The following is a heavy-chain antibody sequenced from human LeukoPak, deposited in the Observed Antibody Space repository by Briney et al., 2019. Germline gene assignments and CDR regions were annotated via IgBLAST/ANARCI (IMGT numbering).Heavy chain of an antibody. Sequence: SVKVSCKASGGTFSSYAISWVRQAPGQGLEWMGGIIPIFGTANYAQKLQGRVTITADESTSTAYMELSSLRSEDTAVYYCARVRLPRYCSGGSCYLWFDPWGQGTLVTVSS. V-gene: IGHV1-69*13. CDR3: ARVRLPRYCSGGSCYLWFDP. D-gene: IGHD2-15*01. J-gene: IGHJ5*02. CDR1: GGTFSSYA. CDR2: IIPIFGTA.